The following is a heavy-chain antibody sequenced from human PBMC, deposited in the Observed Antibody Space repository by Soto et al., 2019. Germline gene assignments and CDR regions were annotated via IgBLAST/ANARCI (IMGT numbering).Heavy chain of an antibody. Sequence: SETLSLTCTVSGGSISSYYWSWIRQPPGKGLEWIGYIYYSGSTNYNPSLKSRVTISVDTSKNQFSLKLSSVTAADTAVYYCASVYYGSGSYYNGNFDYWGQGTLVTVS. D-gene: IGHD3-10*01. J-gene: IGHJ4*02. V-gene: IGHV4-59*08. CDR2: IYYSGST. CDR3: ASVYYGSGSYYNGNFDY. CDR1: GGSISSYY.